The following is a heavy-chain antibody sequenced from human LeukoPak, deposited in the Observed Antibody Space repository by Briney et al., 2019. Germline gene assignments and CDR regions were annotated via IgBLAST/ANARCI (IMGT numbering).Heavy chain of an antibody. D-gene: IGHD5-12*01. J-gene: IGHJ4*02. V-gene: IGHV3-30*04. CDR2: ISYDGSNK. CDR3: ARDPKRGYSGYGSAAVAGTRRLGDIDY. Sequence: PGGSLRLSCAASGFTFSSYAMHWVRQAPGKGLEWVAVISYDGSNKYYADSVKGRFTISRDNSKNTLYLQMNSLRAEDTAVYYCARDPKRGYSGYGSAAVAGTRRLGDIDYWGQGTLVTVSS. CDR1: GFTFSSYA.